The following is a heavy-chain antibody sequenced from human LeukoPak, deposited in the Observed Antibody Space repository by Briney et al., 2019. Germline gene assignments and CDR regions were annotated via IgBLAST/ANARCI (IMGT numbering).Heavy chain of an antibody. J-gene: IGHJ4*02. CDR1: GFTFSDYY. D-gene: IGHD1-26*01. CDR3: ARRSTGTYGKALEY. CDR2: ISASGAM. Sequence: PGGSLVLSCAASGFTFSDYYMTWIRQAPGKGLEWVSYISASGAMYYADSVKGRFTVSRDNAKNSLSLQMNSLRAEDTAVYYCARRSTGTYGKALEYWGQGTLVTVSS. V-gene: IGHV3-11*01.